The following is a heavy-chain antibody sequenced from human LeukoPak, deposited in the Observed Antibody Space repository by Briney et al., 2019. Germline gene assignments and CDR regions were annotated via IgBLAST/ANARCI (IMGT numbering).Heavy chain of an antibody. V-gene: IGHV1-69*13. CDR3: ARVVRFGESYYFDY. CDR2: IIPIFGTA. Sequence: ASVKVPCKASGGTFSSYGISWVRQAPGQGLEWMGGIIPIFGTANYAQKFQGRVTITADESTSTAYMELSSLRSEDTAVYYCARVVRFGESYYFDYWGQGTLVTVSS. D-gene: IGHD3-10*01. J-gene: IGHJ4*02. CDR1: GGTFSSYG.